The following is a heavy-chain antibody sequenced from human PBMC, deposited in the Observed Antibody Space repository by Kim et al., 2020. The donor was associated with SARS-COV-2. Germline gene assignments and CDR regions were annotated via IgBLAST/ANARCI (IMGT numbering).Heavy chain of an antibody. CDR1: GFTFSNAW. CDR3: TTVSKIVATFGSLFYYYYGMDV. J-gene: IGHJ6*02. V-gene: IGHV3-15*01. Sequence: GGSLRLSCAASGFTFSNAWMSWVRQAPGKGLEWVGRIKSKTDGGTTDYAAPVKGRFTISRDDSKNTLYLQMNSLKTEDTAVYYCTTVSKIVATFGSLFYYYYGMDVWAQGTTVTVSS. D-gene: IGHD5-12*01. CDR2: IKSKTDGGTT.